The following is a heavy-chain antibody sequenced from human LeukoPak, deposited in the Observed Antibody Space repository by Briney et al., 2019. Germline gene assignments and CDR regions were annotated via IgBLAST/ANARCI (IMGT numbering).Heavy chain of an antibody. Sequence: GGSLRLSCAASGFTFSSYSMNWVRQAPGKGLEWVSYISSSSSTIYYADSVKGRFTISRDNAKNSLYLQMNSLRAEDTAVYYCAVPPTAFGELYLDYWGQGTLVTVSS. V-gene: IGHV3-48*04. CDR1: GFTFSSYS. CDR2: ISSSSSTI. J-gene: IGHJ4*02. CDR3: AVPPTAFGELYLDY. D-gene: IGHD3-10*01.